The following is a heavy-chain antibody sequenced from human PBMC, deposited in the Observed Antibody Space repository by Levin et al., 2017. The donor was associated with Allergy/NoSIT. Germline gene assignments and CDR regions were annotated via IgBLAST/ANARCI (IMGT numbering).Heavy chain of an antibody. CDR1: LVLFLISS. V-gene: IGHV1-69*13. CDR3: ASGGGRGYDFWSGHHDY. J-gene: IGHJ4*02. CDR2: IIPIFGTA. D-gene: IGHD3-3*01. Sequence: SVMVSCMSALVLFLISSLLWGRQAPGQGLEWMGGIIPIFGTANYAQKFQGRVTITSASSTSTAYMELSSLRSEDTAVYYCASGGGRGYDFWSGHHDYWGQGTLVTVSS.